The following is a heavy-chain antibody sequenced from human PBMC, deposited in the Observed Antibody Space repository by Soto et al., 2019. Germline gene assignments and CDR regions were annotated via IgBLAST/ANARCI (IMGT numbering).Heavy chain of an antibody. CDR3: AGDAEPGIAVAALY. CDR1: GFTFSDYY. D-gene: IGHD6-19*01. J-gene: IGHJ4*02. Sequence: QVQLVESGGGLVKPGGSLRLSCAASGFTFSDYYMSWIRQAPGKGLEWVSYLSSSGSTIYYADSVKGRFTISRDNAKNALYLEMNSLRAEDTAVYYCAGDAEPGIAVAALYWGQGTLVTVSS. CDR2: LSSSGSTI. V-gene: IGHV3-11*01.